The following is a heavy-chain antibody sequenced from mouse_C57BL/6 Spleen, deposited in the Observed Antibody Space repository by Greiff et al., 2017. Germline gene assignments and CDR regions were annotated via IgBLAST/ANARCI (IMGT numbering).Heavy chain of an antibody. D-gene: IGHD1-1*01. CDR3: ARDDYGSSNWYFDV. J-gene: IGHJ1*03. Sequence: QVQLQQSGAELVRPGASVKLSCKASGYTFTDYYINWVKQRPGQGLEWIARIYPGSGNTYYNEKFKGKATLTAEKSSSTAYMQLSSLTSEDSAVYFCARDDYGSSNWYFDVWGTGTTVTVSS. CDR2: IYPGSGNT. CDR1: GYTFTDYY. V-gene: IGHV1-76*01.